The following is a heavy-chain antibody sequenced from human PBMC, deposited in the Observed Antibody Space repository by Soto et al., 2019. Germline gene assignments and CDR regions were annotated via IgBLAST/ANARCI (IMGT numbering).Heavy chain of an antibody. CDR3: AKDASYDVDDFWSGYYPYFDY. D-gene: IGHD3-3*01. Sequence: GGSLRLSCAASGFTFSSYAMSWVRQAPGKGLEWVSAISGSGGSTYYADSVKGRFTISRDNSKNTLYLQMNSLRAEDTAVYYCAKDASYDVDDFWSGYYPYFDYWGQGTLVTVSS. CDR2: ISGSGGST. V-gene: IGHV3-23*01. J-gene: IGHJ4*02. CDR1: GFTFSSYA.